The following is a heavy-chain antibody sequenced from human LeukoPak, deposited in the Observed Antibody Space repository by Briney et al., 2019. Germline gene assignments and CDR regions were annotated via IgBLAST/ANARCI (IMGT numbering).Heavy chain of an antibody. Sequence: GGSLRLSCAASGFTFSSYAMSWVRQAPGKGLEWVANIKQDGSEKYYVDSVKGRFTISRDNAKNSLYLQMNSLRAEDTAVYYCASSQWLGNYFDYWGQGTLVTVSS. CDR1: GFTFSSYA. D-gene: IGHD6-19*01. CDR3: ASSQWLGNYFDY. V-gene: IGHV3-7*03. CDR2: IKQDGSEK. J-gene: IGHJ4*02.